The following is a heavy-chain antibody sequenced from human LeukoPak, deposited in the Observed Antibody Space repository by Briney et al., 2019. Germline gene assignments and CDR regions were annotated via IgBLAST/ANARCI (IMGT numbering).Heavy chain of an antibody. CDR2: INHSRIT. CDR1: DGSFSDYY. V-gene: IGHV4-34*01. J-gene: IGHJ5*01. CDR3: AGDADTINWFFF. D-gene: IGHD2-2*01. Sequence: SETLSLTCAVYDGSFSDYYWSWIRQPPGKGLEWIGEINHSRITNYNPSLKSRVTISVDTSKNQFSLKLSSVTAADTAVYYCAGDADTINWFFFWGQGTLVTVSS.